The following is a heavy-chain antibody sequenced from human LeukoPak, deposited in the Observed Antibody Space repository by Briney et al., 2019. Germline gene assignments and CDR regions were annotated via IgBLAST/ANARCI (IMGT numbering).Heavy chain of an antibody. D-gene: IGHD3-10*01. V-gene: IGHV3-53*01. CDR3: ARGGPGGPTYYFDY. CDR2: IYSGGST. CDR1: GFTVSSNY. J-gene: IGHJ4*02. Sequence: EGSLRLSCAASGFTVSSNYMSWVRQAPGKGLEWVSVIYSGGSTYYADSVKGRFTISRDNSKNTLYLQMNSLRAEDTAVYYCARGGPGGPTYYFDYWGQGTLVTVSS.